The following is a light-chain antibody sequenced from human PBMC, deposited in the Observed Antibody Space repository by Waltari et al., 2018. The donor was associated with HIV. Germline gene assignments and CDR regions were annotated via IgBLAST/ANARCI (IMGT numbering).Light chain of an antibody. CDR1: SSNIGAGYD. J-gene: IGLJ2*01. Sequence: QSVLPQPPSVSGAPGQRVTISCTGSSSNIGAGYDVHWYQQLPATAPKPPLSANINRPSGVPDRFSGSKSGSSASLAITGLQAEDEAHYYCQSFDSSLTTSGVIFGGGTKLTVL. CDR2: ANI. V-gene: IGLV1-40*01. CDR3: QSFDSSLTTSGVI.